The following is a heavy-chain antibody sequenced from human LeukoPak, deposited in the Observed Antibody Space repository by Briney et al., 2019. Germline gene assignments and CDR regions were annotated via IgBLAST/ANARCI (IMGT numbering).Heavy chain of an antibody. CDR2: ISGSAGGT. CDR1: GFSFSSSA. J-gene: IGHJ6*03. Sequence: GGSLRLSCEASGFSFSSSAMSWVRQAPGKGMEWVSAISGSAGGTYYADSVKGRFTISRDNSKNTLYLQMNSLRAEDTAVYYRAKVSKDYYYYMDVWGKGTTVTVSS. D-gene: IGHD4-11*01. V-gene: IGHV3-23*01. CDR3: AKVSKDYYYYMDV.